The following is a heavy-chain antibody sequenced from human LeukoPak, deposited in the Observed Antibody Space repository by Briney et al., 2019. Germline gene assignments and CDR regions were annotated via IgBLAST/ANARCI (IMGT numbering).Heavy chain of an antibody. D-gene: IGHD1-26*01. V-gene: IGHV3-23*01. CDR3: AKYGPQDSGSSHFDY. CDR2: IRDSGSST. CDR1: GFTFSSYA. Sequence: GGSLRLSCAASGFTFSSYAMSWVRQAPGKGLEWVSAIRDSGSSTHYADSVKGRFTTSRDNSKNTLFLQTNSLRAEDTAIYYCAKYGPQDSGSSHFDYWGQGALVTVSS. J-gene: IGHJ4*02.